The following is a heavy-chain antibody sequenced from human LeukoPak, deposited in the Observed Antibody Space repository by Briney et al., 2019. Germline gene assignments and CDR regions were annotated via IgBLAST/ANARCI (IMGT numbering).Heavy chain of an antibody. CDR2: VNYDGST. D-gene: IGHD2-2*01. J-gene: IGHJ4*02. Sequence: SETLSLTCTVSGGSFRDYHWSWIRQPPGKGLEYIGHVNYDGSTNYNPSLNSRVAISLDTSKNQFFLKVMSVTAADTAVYYCANYAPGQRGRGYWGQGTPVTVSS. CDR3: ANYAPGQRGRGY. V-gene: IGHV4-59*08. CDR1: GGSFRDYH.